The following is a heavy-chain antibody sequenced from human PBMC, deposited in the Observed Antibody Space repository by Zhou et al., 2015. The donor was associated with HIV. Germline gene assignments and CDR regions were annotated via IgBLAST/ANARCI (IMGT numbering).Heavy chain of an antibody. V-gene: IGHV1-69*01. Sequence: QVQLVQSKSEVRKPGSSVKISCKASGGPLKRYGFSWVRQAPGQGLEWVGGIDPHIWSSKLRREVPGQSHNYRGRIDDYFHLDLSSLTSEDTAVYYCATGPYGDFLLIVDYWGQGTLVTVSS. CDR2: IDPHIWSS. CDR3: ATGPYGDFLLIVDY. CDR1: GGPLKRYG. J-gene: IGHJ4*02. D-gene: IGHD4-17*01.